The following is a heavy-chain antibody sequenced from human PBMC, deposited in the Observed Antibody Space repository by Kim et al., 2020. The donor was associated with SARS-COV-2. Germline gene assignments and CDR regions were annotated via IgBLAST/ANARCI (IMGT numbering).Heavy chain of an antibody. J-gene: IGHJ5*01. V-gene: IGHV4-34*01. D-gene: IGHD2-2*01. Sequence: SETLSLTCAVYGGSFSGYYWSWIRQPPGKGLEWIGEINHSGSTNYNPSLTSRVTISVDTSKNQFSLKLSSVTAALTAVYYCSRRSDIVVVPAAMRQLDS. CDR3: SRRSDIVVVPAAMRQLDS. CDR2: INHSGST. CDR1: GGSFSGYY.